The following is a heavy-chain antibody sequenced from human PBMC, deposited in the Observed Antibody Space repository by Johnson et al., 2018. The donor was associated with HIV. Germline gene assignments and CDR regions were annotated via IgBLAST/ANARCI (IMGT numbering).Heavy chain of an antibody. CDR2: ISWNSGSI. D-gene: IGHD2-15*01. CDR1: GFTFDDYA. Sequence: DVQVVESGGGLVQPGRSLRLSCAASGFTFDDYAMHWVRQAPGKGLEWVSGISWNSGSIGYADSVKGRFTISRDNAKNSLYLQMRSLRAEDTALYYCARDPPPYCSGGSCYSGHAFDIWGQGTM. CDR3: ARDPPPYCSGGSCYSGHAFDI. J-gene: IGHJ3*02. V-gene: IGHV3-9*01.